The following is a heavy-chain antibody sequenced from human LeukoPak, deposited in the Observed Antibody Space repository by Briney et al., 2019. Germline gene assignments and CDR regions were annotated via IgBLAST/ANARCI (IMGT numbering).Heavy chain of an antibody. CDR3: ARVLYEYSEYKPYSY. CDR1: GYTFSDYD. D-gene: IGHD1-26*01. CDR2: INPNNGGT. V-gene: IGHV1-2*02. J-gene: IGHJ4*02. Sequence: ASVKVSCKASGYTFSDYDMHWVRQAPGQGLEWMGWINPNNGGTDYAEKFQGRVVLTRDTSMNTVYLELSSLRSDDTAVYFCARVLYEYSEYKPYSYWGQGTRVTVSS.